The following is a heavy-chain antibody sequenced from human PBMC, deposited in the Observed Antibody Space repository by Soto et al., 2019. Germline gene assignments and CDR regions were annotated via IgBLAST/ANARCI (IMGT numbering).Heavy chain of an antibody. CDR2: ISGGNGFT. D-gene: IGHD3-10*01. Sequence: GGSLRLSCVGSGFGFSDYYISWVRQAPGKGLEWIAHISGGNGFTNYAASVRGRFTISRDNAKRSLHLQMNSLRADDTAVYYCARDPHYYVSVTYTSRYYTYPMDVWDQETTVTVSS. V-gene: IGHV3-11*06. CDR1: GFGFSDYY. CDR3: ARDPHYYVSVTYTSRYYTYPMDV. J-gene: IGHJ6*02.